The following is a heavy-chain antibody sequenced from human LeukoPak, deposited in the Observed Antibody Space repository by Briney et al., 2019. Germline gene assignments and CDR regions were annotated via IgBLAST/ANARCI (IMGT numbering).Heavy chain of an antibody. CDR1: GFTVSSNY. V-gene: IGHV3-53*01. CDR2: IYSGSST. Sequence: PGGSLRLSCAASGFTVSSNYMSWVRQAPGKGLEWVSVIYSGSSTYYADSVKGRFTISRDNSKNTLYLQMNSLRAEDTAVYYCARLTMVHALGDYMDVWGKGTTVTISS. J-gene: IGHJ6*03. CDR3: ARLTMVHALGDYMDV. D-gene: IGHD3-10*01.